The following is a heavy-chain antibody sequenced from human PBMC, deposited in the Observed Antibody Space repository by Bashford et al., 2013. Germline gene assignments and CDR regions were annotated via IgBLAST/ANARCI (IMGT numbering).Heavy chain of an antibody. D-gene: IGHD6-6*01. CDR3: ARQAKGSSKWYFDY. Sequence: ASVKVSCKASGYTFTDYFIQWVRQAPGQGLECMGWINPYSGDTDSAQKFQGRVTMTRDTSISTAYLELSRLRSDDTAVYYCARQAKGSSKWYFDYWGQGTLVTVSS. CDR1: GYTFTDYF. CDR2: INPYSGDT. J-gene: IGHJ4*02. V-gene: IGHV1-2*02.